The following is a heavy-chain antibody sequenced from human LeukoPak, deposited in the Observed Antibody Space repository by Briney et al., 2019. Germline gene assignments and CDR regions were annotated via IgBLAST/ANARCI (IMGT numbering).Heavy chain of an antibody. CDR3: SRPVMCTTASCSHDS. CDR1: GDTLLKSW. D-gene: IGHD2-21*01. Sequence: GESLKISCKGFGDTLLKSWIGWVRQVPGKGLEWMGIINPDDSEIRYSPSFQGQVTISIDRSTKTAYLQWRSLEASDTASYYCSRPVMCTTASCSHDSWGQGTLVTVSS. J-gene: IGHJ1*01. CDR2: INPDDSEI. V-gene: IGHV5-51*01.